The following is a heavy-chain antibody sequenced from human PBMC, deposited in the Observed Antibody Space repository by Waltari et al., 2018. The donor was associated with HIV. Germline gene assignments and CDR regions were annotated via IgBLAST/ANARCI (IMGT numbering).Heavy chain of an antibody. CDR2: SSKGADTI. CDR1: GFTFSDFH. CDR3: ARYRVVGTRRIFDH. J-gene: IGHJ4*02. V-gene: IGHV3-11*01. Sequence: QEQLVESGGGLVKPGGSLRLSCAASGFTFSDFHLTWIRQAPGKVREWVSYSSKGADTIYYVDAVKGRFSIARDNGGNSVYLQMNSLRAEDTAVYFCARYRVVGTRRIFDHWGQGTEVTVSS. D-gene: IGHD6-19*01.